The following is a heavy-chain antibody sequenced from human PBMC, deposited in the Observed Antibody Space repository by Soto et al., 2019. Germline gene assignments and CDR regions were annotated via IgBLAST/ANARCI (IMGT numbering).Heavy chain of an antibody. CDR2: LYYRGST. J-gene: IGHJ4*02. D-gene: IGHD5-18*01. CDR1: GGSIRSVDYY. V-gene: IGHV4-30-4*01. Sequence: QVQLQESGQGLLKPSQNMSLTCHVSGGSIRSVDYYWSWIRQPPGTGLEWIGYLYYRGSTYYNPSLNSRVTISVDTSKNHFSLKLSSVTAADTAVYYCARDQYRYDFAAFYWGEEALITVSS. CDR3: ARDQYRYDFAAFY.